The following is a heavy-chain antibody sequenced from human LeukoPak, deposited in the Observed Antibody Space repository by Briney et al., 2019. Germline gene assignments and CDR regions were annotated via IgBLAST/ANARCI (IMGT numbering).Heavy chain of an antibody. Sequence: ASVKVSCKASGYTFTSYGISWVRQAPGQGLEWMGWISAYNGNTNYAQKLQGRVTMTTDTSTSTAYMELRSLRSDDTAVYYCARYDSSRWYYDCFDYWGQGTLVTVSP. CDR2: ISAYNGNT. J-gene: IGHJ4*02. V-gene: IGHV1-18*01. D-gene: IGHD6-13*01. CDR3: ARYDSSRWYYDCFDY. CDR1: GYTFTSYG.